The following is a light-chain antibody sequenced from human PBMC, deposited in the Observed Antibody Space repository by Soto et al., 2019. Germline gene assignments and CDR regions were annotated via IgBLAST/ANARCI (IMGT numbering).Light chain of an antibody. V-gene: IGKV3-20*01. J-gene: IGKJ1*01. Sequence: EIVMTPSPATLSVSPGERAPFSCRASQSVSSNVAWYQQKPGQAPRLLIYGASSRATGIPDRFSGSGSGTDFTLTSSRLEPEDFAVYYWQQYGSSLTFGQGTKVEIK. CDR3: QQYGSSLT. CDR1: QSVSSN. CDR2: GAS.